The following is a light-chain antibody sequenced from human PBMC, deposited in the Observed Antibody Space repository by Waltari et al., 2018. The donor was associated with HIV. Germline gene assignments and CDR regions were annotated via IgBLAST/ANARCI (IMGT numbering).Light chain of an antibody. CDR3: AAWDDSLSPHVV. CDR1: SSNIGSNY. Sequence: QSVLTHPPSASGTPGQRVTTSCSGSSSNIGSNYVYWYQHLPGTTPTLLIYSDTQRPSSVPDRFSGSKSGTSASLASSGLRSEDEADYYCAAWDDSLSPHVVFGAGTKLTVL. J-gene: IGLJ2*01. CDR2: SDT. V-gene: IGLV1-47*01.